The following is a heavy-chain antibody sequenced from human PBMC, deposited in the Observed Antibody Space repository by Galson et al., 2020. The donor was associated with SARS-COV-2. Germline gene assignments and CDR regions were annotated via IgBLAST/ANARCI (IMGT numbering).Heavy chain of an antibody. CDR2: MSTDGKND. CDR3: AREGGTSGYAGWFDA. D-gene: IGHD6-25*01. Sequence: GESLKISCAASEFTFSHYWMSWVRQAPGKGLEWVTVMSTDGKNDQHADPVKGRFTFSRDISKNTLFLQMHSLRSEDTAIYYCAREGGTSGYAGWFDAWGQGTLVTVSS. J-gene: IGHJ5*02. V-gene: IGHV3-30*03. CDR1: EFTFSHYW.